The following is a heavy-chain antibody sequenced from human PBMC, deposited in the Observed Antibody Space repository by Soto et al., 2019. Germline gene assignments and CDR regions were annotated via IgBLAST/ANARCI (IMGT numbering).Heavy chain of an antibody. D-gene: IGHD2-15*01. CDR1: GFTFRTYT. Sequence: EVQLVESGGGLVKPGGSLRLSCISSGFTFRTYTMNWVRQAPGKGLEWVSGIRGFSPYTFYAESVKGRFTISRDNAKNSLYLQMNSLRAEDTAVYYCARDRGYHAHDYYYNAMDVWGQGNTVNVSS. CDR3: ARDRGYHAHDYYYNAMDV. V-gene: IGHV3-21*01. CDR2: IRGFSPYT. J-gene: IGHJ6*02.